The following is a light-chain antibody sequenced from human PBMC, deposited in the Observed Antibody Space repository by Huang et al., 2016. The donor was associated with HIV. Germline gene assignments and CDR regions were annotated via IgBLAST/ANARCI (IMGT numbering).Light chain of an antibody. J-gene: IGKJ4*01. V-gene: IGKV3-11*01. CDR3: QQRSNWRIT. CDR2: DAS. CDR1: QSVSSY. Sequence: EIVLTQSTATLSLSPGERATLSCRASQSVSSYLAWYQQKPGQTPRLLIYDASSRATGIPARFSGSGSGTDFTLTISSLEPEDFAVYYCQQRSNWRITFGGGTKVEIK.